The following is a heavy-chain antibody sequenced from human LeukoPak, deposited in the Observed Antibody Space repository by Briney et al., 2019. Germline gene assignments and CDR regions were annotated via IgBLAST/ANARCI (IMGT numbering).Heavy chain of an antibody. CDR2: IHYSGKT. V-gene: IGHV4-59*01. J-gene: IGHJ4*02. CDR3: ARDLGYSSSSGNFDY. Sequence: PSETLSLTCSVSGDSINSYYWSWIRQPPGKGLEWIGRIHYSGKTKYNPSLKSRVTISVDMSKNQFSLKLCSVTAADTAVYYCARDLGYSSSSGNFDYWGQGTLVTVSS. D-gene: IGHD6-6*01. CDR1: GDSINSYY.